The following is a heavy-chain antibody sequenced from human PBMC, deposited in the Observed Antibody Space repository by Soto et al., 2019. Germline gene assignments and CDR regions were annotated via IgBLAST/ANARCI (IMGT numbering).Heavy chain of an antibody. CDR3: ARVEKILWFGELLSWFDP. CDR2: ISAYNGNT. Sequence: GASGKGSCKASGYTLTRYGIRWVRQAPGQRVEWMGWISAYNGNTNYAQKLQGRVTMTTDTSTSTAYMELRSLRSDDTAVYYCARVEKILWFGELLSWFDPWGQGTLVTVSS. V-gene: IGHV1-18*04. D-gene: IGHD3-10*01. CDR1: GYTLTRYG. J-gene: IGHJ5*02.